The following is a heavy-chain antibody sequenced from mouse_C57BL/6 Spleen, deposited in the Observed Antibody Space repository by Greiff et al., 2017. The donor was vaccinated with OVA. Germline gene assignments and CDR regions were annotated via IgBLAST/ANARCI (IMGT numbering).Heavy chain of an antibody. CDR1: GFTFSDYG. CDR3: ARREYYYGAMDY. CDR2: ISSGSSTI. J-gene: IGHJ4*01. V-gene: IGHV5-17*01. Sequence: EVHLVESGGGLVKPGGSLKLSCAASGFTFSDYGMHWVRQAPEKGLEWVAYISSGSSTIYYADTVKGRFTISRDNAKNTLFLQMTSLRSEDTAMYYCARREYYYGAMDYWGQGTSVTVSS. D-gene: IGHD1-1*01.